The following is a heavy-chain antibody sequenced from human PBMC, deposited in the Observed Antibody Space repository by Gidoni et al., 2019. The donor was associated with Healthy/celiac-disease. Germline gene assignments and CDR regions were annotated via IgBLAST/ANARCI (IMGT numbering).Heavy chain of an antibody. J-gene: IGHJ3*02. D-gene: IGHD3-10*01. CDR1: GFTFSSYG. V-gene: IGHV3-33*01. Sequence: QVQLVESGGGVVQPGRSLRLSCAASGFTFSSYGMHWVRQAPGKGLEWVAVIWDDGSNKYYADSVKGRFTISRDNSKNTLYLQMNSLRAEDTAVYYCARDAAAPRGAFDIWGQGTMVTVSS. CDR2: IWDDGSNK. CDR3: ARDAAAPRGAFDI.